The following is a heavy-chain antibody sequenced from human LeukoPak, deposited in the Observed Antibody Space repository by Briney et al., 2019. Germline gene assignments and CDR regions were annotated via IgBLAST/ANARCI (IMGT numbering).Heavy chain of an antibody. CDR3: ARDQASGSAFDY. V-gene: IGHV3-33*01. CDR2: IWSDGSSK. CDR1: GFTFSGFG. Sequence: GGSLRLSCTASGFTFSGFGIHWVRQAPGQGLEWVATIWSDGSSKFYVGSVKGRFTISKDNSKKTVHLQMSSLRAEDTAVYYCARDQASGSAFDYWGQGTLVTVSS. J-gene: IGHJ4*02. D-gene: IGHD3-10*01.